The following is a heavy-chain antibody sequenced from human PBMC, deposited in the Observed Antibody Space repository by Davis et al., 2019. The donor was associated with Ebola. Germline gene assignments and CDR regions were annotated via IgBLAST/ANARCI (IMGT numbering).Heavy chain of an antibody. CDR2: INPYCGNT. J-gene: IGHJ5*02. CDR1: GYTFTNYG. Sequence: VSVKVPCKASGYTFTNYGITWMRQASGQGSEWVGWINPYCGNTNYAQRFQDIVIMTTDTSTTTVYMELRSLRSDDTAVYYCARVRAIGGNIEANWIDPRGQETLVTVSS. CDR3: ARVRAIGGNIEANWIDP. V-gene: IGHV1-18*01. D-gene: IGHD4-23*01.